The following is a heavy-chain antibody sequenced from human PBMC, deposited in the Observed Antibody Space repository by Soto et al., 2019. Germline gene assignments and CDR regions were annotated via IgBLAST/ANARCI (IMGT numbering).Heavy chain of an antibody. Sequence: LXLTCAAYGGSFSCYYWSWIRQPPWKGLEWIGEINHSGSTNYNPSLKSRVTISVDTSKNQFSLKLSSVTAADTAVYYCARGSIAAAGRGNWFDPWGQGTLVTVSS. CDR3: ARGSIAAAGRGNWFDP. J-gene: IGHJ5*02. D-gene: IGHD6-13*01. V-gene: IGHV4-34*01. CDR1: GGSFSCYY. CDR2: INHSGST.